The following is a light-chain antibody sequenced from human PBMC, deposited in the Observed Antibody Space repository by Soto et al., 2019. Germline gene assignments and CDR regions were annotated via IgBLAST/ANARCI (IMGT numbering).Light chain of an antibody. Sequence: EIVLTQSPATLSLSPGERATLSCRASQSVTTYLAWYQQKPGQAPRLLIYDASNRATGIPARFSGSGSGTDFTLTISILEPEDFAVYYCQLRNNWPPEVTFGPGTKVDIK. CDR2: DAS. V-gene: IGKV3-11*01. J-gene: IGKJ3*01. CDR1: QSVTTY. CDR3: QLRNNWPPEVT.